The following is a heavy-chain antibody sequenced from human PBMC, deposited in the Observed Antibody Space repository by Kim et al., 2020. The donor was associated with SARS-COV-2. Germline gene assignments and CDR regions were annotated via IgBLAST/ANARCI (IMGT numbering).Heavy chain of an antibody. CDR3: ARSGGNTDYYDSSGHDAFDI. CDR1: GGSISSYY. D-gene: IGHD3-22*01. Sequence: SETLSLTCTVSGGSISSYYWSWIRQPPGKGLDWLGYFYYSGGPNYNPPLKSGVTISVDTSKNQFSLKLSSVTAADTAVYYCARSGGNTDYYDSSGHDAFDIWGQGTMVTVSS. CDR2: FYYSGGP. J-gene: IGHJ3*02. V-gene: IGHV4-59*13.